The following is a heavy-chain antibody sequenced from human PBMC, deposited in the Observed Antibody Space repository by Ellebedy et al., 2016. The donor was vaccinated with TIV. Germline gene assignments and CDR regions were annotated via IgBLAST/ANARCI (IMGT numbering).Heavy chain of an antibody. D-gene: IGHD6-13*01. V-gene: IGHV3-7*01. J-gene: IGHJ4*02. CDR1: GFTFSSSW. Sequence: GESLKISCEASGFTFSSSWMSWVRLAPGKGLEWVANVNENGSEEHYVDSVKGGFTISRDNDKNSLYLHMDSLRAEDTAIYYCARSSSSWYFWGQGTLVTVSS. CDR3: ARSSSSWYF. CDR2: VNENGSEE.